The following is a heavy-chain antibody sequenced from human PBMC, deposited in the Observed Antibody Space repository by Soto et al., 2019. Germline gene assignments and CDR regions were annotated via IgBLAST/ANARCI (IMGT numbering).Heavy chain of an antibody. Sequence: QVQLVQSGAEVKKPGASVKVCCKASGYTFTTYAMHWVRQAPGQRLEWMGWINAGNGNTKYSQKFQGRVTITRDTSASTAYMELSSLRSEDTAVYYCARTSGYYFFDYWGQGTLVTVSS. CDR2: INAGNGNT. CDR1: GYTFTTYA. CDR3: ARTSGYYFFDY. D-gene: IGHD3-3*01. V-gene: IGHV1-3*01. J-gene: IGHJ4*02.